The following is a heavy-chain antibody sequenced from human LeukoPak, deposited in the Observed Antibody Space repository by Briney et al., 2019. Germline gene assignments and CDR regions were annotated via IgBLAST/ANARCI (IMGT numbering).Heavy chain of an antibody. Sequence: ASVKVSCKASGYTFTAFYMHWVRQAPGQGLEWMGRINPNGGGTKYAQKFQGRVTMTTDTSINTAYLELSRLRSDDTAVYYCATIPNVPAAARYNWFDPWGQGTLVTVSS. CDR3: ATIPNVPAAARYNWFDP. CDR1: GYTFTAFY. D-gene: IGHD2-2*01. V-gene: IGHV1-2*06. CDR2: INPNGGGT. J-gene: IGHJ5*02.